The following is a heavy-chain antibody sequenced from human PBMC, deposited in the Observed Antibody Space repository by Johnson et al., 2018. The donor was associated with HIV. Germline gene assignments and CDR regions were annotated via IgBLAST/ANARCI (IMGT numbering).Heavy chain of an antibody. D-gene: IGHD6-6*01. CDR3: ARADCSSSGPRAFDI. J-gene: IGHJ3*02. V-gene: IGHV3-23*04. CDR2: LGGSGGTT. Sequence: MQLVESGGGLLQPGGSLILSCAASGFTFSSYAMSWVRQAPGKGLEWVSTLGGSGGTTYYADSVKGRFTVSRDNSKNTLSLQMNSLRAEDTAVYYCARADCSSSGPRAFDIWGQGTMVTVSS. CDR1: GFTFSSYA.